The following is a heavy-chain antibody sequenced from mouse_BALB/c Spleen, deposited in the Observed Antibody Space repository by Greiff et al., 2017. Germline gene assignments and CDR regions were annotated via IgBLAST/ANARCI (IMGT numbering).Heavy chain of an antibody. D-gene: IGHD2-1*01. Sequence: QVQLQQSGAELVRPGTSVKVSCKASGYAFTNYLIEWVKQRPGQGLEWIGVINPGSGGTNYNEKFKGKATLTADKSSSTAYMQLSSLTSDDSAVYFCARSGLLHFDYWGQGTTLTVSS. CDR1: GYAFTNYL. J-gene: IGHJ2*01. CDR3: ARSGLLHFDY. V-gene: IGHV1-54*01. CDR2: INPGSGGT.